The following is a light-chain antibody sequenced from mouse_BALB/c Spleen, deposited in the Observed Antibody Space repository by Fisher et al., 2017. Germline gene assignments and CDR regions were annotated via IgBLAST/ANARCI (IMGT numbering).Light chain of an antibody. Sequence: IVLTQSTAIMSASPGEKVTISCSASSSVSYMYWYQQKPGQPPKLLIYAASNLESGIPARFSGSGSRTDFTLTIDPVEADDAATYYCQQNNEDPFTFGSGTKLEIK. V-gene: IGKV3-10*01. CDR2: AAS. CDR1: SSVSY. CDR3: QQNNEDPFT. J-gene: IGKJ4*01.